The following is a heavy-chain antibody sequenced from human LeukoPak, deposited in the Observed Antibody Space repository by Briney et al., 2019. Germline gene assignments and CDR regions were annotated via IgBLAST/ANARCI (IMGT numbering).Heavy chain of an antibody. Sequence: SQTLSLTCAISGDSVSSNSASWNWIRQSPSRGLEWLGRTYYRSKWRNDYAVSVKSRITISPDTSKNQFSLQLDSVTPENTAVYYCARGTGDSCKDWGLGTLVTVSS. J-gene: IGHJ4*02. V-gene: IGHV6-1*01. CDR1: GDSVSSNSAS. CDR2: TYYRSKWRN. D-gene: IGHD3-22*01. CDR3: ARGTGDSCKD.